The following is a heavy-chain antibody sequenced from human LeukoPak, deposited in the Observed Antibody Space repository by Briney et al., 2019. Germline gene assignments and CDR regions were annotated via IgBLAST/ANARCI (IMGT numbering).Heavy chain of an antibody. CDR2: IRGSGSST. Sequence: GGSLRLSCTASGFIFSSYCMSWVRQAPGMGLEWVSVIRGSGSSTYYADSVKGRFTISRDNSNNTLYLQMNSLRADDTAVYYCARKVGGVDNFDYWGQGTLVTVSS. CDR1: GFIFSSYC. D-gene: IGHD3-10*01. CDR3: ARKVGGVDNFDY. J-gene: IGHJ4*02. V-gene: IGHV3-23*01.